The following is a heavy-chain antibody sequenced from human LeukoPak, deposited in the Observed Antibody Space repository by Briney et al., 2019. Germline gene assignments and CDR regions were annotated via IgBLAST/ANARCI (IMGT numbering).Heavy chain of an antibody. Sequence: GGSLRLSCAASGFTVSSNYMGWVRQAPGKGLKWVSVIYGDGSSYYADSVKGRFTISRDNSKNTLHLQTNSLRAEDTAVYYCARGEAVGYTVERLWWGQGTLVTVSS. CDR3: ARGEAVGYTVERLW. J-gene: IGHJ4*02. CDR2: IYGDGSS. V-gene: IGHV3-53*01. CDR1: GFTVSSNY. D-gene: IGHD5/OR15-5a*01.